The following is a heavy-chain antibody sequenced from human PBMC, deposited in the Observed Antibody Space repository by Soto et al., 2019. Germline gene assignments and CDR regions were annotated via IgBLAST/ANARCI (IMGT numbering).Heavy chain of an antibody. CDR1: GGSFTGYH. V-gene: IGHV4-34*01. J-gene: IGHJ4*02. Sequence: QVHLQQWGAGLLEPSETLSLTCAVYGGSFTGYHWSWIRQPPGKGLEWIGEINHSGSTNYNPSLKSRVTISLDRSKNQFSLKLSSLTAADTAVYYCATTHLNFWSAYSGPYYFDYWGQGTLVTVSS. D-gene: IGHD3-3*01. CDR2: INHSGST. CDR3: ATTHLNFWSAYSGPYYFDY.